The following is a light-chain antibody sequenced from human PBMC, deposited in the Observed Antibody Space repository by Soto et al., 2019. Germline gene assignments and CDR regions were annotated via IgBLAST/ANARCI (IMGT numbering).Light chain of an antibody. CDR3: QQSYSTPNT. J-gene: IGKJ5*01. CDR2: AAS. CDR1: QTISSY. V-gene: IGKV1-39*01. Sequence: DIQMTKYPSSLSASLGDRLTITCLASQTISSYLNWYQQKPGKAPKLLIYAASSLQSGVPSRFSGSGSGTDFTLTISSLQPEDFATYYCQQSYSTPNTFGQGTLLEIK.